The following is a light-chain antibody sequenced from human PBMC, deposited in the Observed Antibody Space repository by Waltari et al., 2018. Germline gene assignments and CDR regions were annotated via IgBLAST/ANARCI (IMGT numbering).Light chain of an antibody. CDR3: QQANSFPFT. CDR2: GAS. J-gene: IGKJ3*01. CDR1: QDVGSW. V-gene: IGKV1-12*01. Sequence: DIQMTQSPSSVSASVGDRVTITCRATQDVGSWLAWYQQKPGKAPRQLIYGASTLQSVVPSRFSGSGSGTEFTLTISSLQPEDFATYYCQQANSFPFTFGPGTKVDIK.